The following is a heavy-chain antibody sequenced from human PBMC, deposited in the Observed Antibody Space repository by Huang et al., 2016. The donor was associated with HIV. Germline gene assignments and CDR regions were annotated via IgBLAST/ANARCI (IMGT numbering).Heavy chain of an antibody. Sequence: QVQLQQWGAGLLKPPETLSLTCAVYGASFTDHNWGWIRQPPGKGLGWLGDINHRGTVNPNLQLNRRVTIALDTDKSECSLRRTSETAADTAVYCCARGMRLIRYGEVNGAFEVWGQGTMVTVSS. CDR1: GASFTDHN. V-gene: IGHV4-34*01. D-gene: IGHD4-17*01. CDR3: ARGMRLIRYGEVNGAFEV. J-gene: IGHJ3*01. CDR2: INHRGTV.